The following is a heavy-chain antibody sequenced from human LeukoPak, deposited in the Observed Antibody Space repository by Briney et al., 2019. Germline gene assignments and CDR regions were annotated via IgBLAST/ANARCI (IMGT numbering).Heavy chain of an antibody. J-gene: IGHJ4*02. V-gene: IGHV4-59*01. CDR2: IYYSGST. CDR1: GGSISSYY. CDR3: AREPATYDYGDYVGLNY. Sequence: SETLSLTCTVSGGSISSYYWSWIRQPPGKGLEWIGYIYYSGSTNYNPSLKSRVTISVDTSKNQFSLKLSSVTAADTAVYYCAREPATYDYGDYVGLNYWGQGTLVTVSS. D-gene: IGHD4-17*01.